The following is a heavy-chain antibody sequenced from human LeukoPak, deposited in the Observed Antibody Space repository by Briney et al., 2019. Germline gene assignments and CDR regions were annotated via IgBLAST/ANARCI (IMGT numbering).Heavy chain of an antibody. CDR2: ISGSGGST. D-gene: IGHD2-8*02. CDR1: GFTFNNYA. CDR3: ARALSTGGRIDY. J-gene: IGHJ4*02. Sequence: GGSLRLSCAASGFTFNNYAMSWVRQAPGKGLEWVSAISGSGGSTYYADSVKGRFTISRDNSKNTLYLQMNSLRVEDTAVYYCARALSTGGRIDYWGQGTLVTVSS. V-gene: IGHV3-23*01.